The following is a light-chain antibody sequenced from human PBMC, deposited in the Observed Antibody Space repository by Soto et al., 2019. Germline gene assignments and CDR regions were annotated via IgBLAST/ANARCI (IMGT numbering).Light chain of an antibody. CDR2: AAS. V-gene: IGKV1-8*01. J-gene: IGKJ1*01. Sequence: AIRMTQSPSSLSASTGDRVTITCRASQGISSYLAWYQQKPGKAPKLLIYAASTLQSGVPSRFSGSGSGTDFTLTISCLQSEDFATYYCQQDYSYPRTFGQGTKVAIK. CDR3: QQDYSYPRT. CDR1: QGISSY.